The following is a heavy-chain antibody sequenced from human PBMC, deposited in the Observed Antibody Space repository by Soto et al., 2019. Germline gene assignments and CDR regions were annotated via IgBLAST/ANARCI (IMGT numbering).Heavy chain of an antibody. CDR1: GFTFSSYA. CDR3: ANCPTLYAPTYNWFDP. D-gene: IGHD2-8*01. CDR2: ITSSGGST. Sequence: GGSLRLSCAASGFTFSSYAMSWVRQAPGKGLEWVSAITSSGGSTYYADSVRGRFTISRDNSKKTLYLQMNSLRAEDTAVYYCANCPTLYAPTYNWFDPWGQGTLVTVSS. V-gene: IGHV3-23*01. J-gene: IGHJ5*02.